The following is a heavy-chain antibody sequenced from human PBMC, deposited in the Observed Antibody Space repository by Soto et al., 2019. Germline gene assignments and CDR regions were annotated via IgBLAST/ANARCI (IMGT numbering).Heavy chain of an antibody. D-gene: IGHD6-13*01. J-gene: IGHJ4*01. Sequence: QVQLVQSGAEVKKPGSSVKVSCKASGGTFRSYAISWVRQTTGQGLEWMGGVIPIFVIANCAQKFQGRVTIPADKSTSTAYMEMSSLRSEDTAVYYCARDQGGSSSWSYWGHGTLVTGSS. CDR1: GGTFRSYA. V-gene: IGHV1-69*17. CDR3: ARDQGGSSSWSY. CDR2: VIPIFVIA.